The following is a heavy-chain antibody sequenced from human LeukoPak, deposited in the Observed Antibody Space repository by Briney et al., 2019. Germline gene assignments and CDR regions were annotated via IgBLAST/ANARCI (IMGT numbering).Heavy chain of an antibody. V-gene: IGHV3-7*01. CDR1: GLTFSTYR. CDR3: ARDPFLDGSDYYLLRYFDL. D-gene: IGHD3-22*01. CDR2: INQDGSVK. J-gene: IGHJ2*01. Sequence: GGSLRLSCAVSGLTFSTYRMSWVRQAPGKGLEWVANINQDGSVKYYVDSVKGRFTVSRDNAKKSLYLQMNSLRAEDTAVYYCARDPFLDGSDYYLLRYFDLWGRGTLVTVSS.